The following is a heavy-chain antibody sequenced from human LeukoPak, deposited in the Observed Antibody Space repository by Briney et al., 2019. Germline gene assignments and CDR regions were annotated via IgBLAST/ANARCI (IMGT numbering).Heavy chain of an antibody. J-gene: IGHJ4*02. V-gene: IGHV4-59*01. D-gene: IGHD6-19*01. CDR1: GGSISTFS. Sequence: SETLSLTCTVSGGSISTFSWSWLRQPPGKGLEWIGSIYSRSTNFNPSFKSRVVISVDTSKNQFSLRLNSVTTADTAVYYCARDTTVASGMQYWGQGTLVTVSS. CDR3: ARDTTVASGMQY. CDR2: IYSRST.